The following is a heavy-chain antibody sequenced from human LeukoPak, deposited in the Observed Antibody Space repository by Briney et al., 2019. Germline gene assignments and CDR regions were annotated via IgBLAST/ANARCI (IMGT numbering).Heavy chain of an antibody. CDR2: TYATERA. CDR1: GGSISSYY. V-gene: IGHV4-59*01. J-gene: IGHJ4*02. CDR3: ARAKGDY. Sequence: SETLSLTCTVSGGSISSYYWSWIRQPPGKGLEWIAYTYATERANYNPSLKSRVTISVDTSKNQFSLELNSVTAADTAVYYCARAKGDYWGQGNLVTVSS.